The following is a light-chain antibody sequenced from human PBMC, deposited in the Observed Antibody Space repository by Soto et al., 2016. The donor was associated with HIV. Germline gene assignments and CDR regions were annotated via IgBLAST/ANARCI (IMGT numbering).Light chain of an antibody. CDR2: KDS. Sequence: SYELTQPSSVSVSPGQTARITCSGDALAQKYARWFQQKPGQAPVVVIYKDSERPSGIPERFSGSNSGTTVTLTISGAQVEDEADYYCYSAADNNYWVFGGGTKLTVL. CDR3: YSAADNNYWV. J-gene: IGLJ3*02. V-gene: IGLV3-27*01. CDR1: ALAQKY.